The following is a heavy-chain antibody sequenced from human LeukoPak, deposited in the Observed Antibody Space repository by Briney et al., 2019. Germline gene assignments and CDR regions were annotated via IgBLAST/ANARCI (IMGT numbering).Heavy chain of an antibody. CDR3: ARGGGRITGTTFDY. Sequence: SVKVSCKASGGTFSSYAISWVRQAPGQGLERMGRIIPILGIANYAQKFQGRVTITADKSTSTAYMELSSLRSEDTAVYYCARGGGRITGTTFDYWGQGTLVTVSS. CDR2: IIPILGIA. CDR1: GGTFSSYA. D-gene: IGHD1-20*01. V-gene: IGHV1-69*04. J-gene: IGHJ4*02.